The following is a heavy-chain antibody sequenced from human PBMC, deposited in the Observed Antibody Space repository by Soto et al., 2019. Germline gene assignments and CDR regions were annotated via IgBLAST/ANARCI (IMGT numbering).Heavy chain of an antibody. CDR3: ASVGHFGDYVSI. CDR2: ISNIGST. Sequence: ETLSLTCTVSGGSVSSDNYFWTWIRQSPERGLEWIGYISNIGSTNYNPSLKSRVTLSLVTSKNQFSLKLASVTAADTALYFCASVGHFGDYVSIWGQGTMVTVSS. V-gene: IGHV4-61*01. J-gene: IGHJ3*02. CDR1: GGSVSSDNYF. D-gene: IGHD4-17*01.